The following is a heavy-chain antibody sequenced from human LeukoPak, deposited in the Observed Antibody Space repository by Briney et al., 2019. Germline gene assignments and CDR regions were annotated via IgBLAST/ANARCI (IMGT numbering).Heavy chain of an antibody. CDR3: AKDRPPHSSGWSCLYVY. V-gene: IGHV3-30*18. CDR1: GFTFSSSR. D-gene: IGHD6-19*01. Sequence: GVSLRLSCAASGFTFSSSRVHWVRQAPGKGLGWVAVISYDGSNKYYADSVKGRFTISRDNSKNRLYLQMNSMRAEDTAVYYCAKDRPPHSSGWSCLYVYWGQGTLVTVSS. J-gene: IGHJ4*02. CDR2: ISYDGSNK.